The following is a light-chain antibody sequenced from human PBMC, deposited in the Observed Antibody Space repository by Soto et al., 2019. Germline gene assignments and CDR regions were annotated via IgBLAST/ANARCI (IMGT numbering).Light chain of an antibody. CDR3: HQYYTTPWT. J-gene: IGKJ1*01. CDR2: WAS. CDR1: QSVLYSSNNKNY. V-gene: IGKV4-1*01. Sequence: DIVMTQSPESLAVSLGERATINCKSRQSVLYSSNNKNYLNWYQQKPGQPPKLLIYWASIRESGVPDRFSGGGSGTDFTLTISSVQAEDVAVYYCHQYYTTPWTFGQGTKVDIK.